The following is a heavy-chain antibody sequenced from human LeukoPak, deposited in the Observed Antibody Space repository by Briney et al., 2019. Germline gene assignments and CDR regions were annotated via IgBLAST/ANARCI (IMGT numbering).Heavy chain of an antibody. CDR3: ARPYSSNWYDAFHI. CDR1: GGSISSYY. J-gene: IGHJ3*02. CDR2: IYYSGST. D-gene: IGHD6-13*01. Sequence: PSETLSLTCTVSGGSISSYYWDWIRQPPGKGLEWIGYIYYSGSTNYNPSLKSRVTISVDTSKNQFSLKLTSVTAADTAVYYCARPYSSNWYDAFHIWGQGTMVTVSS. V-gene: IGHV4-59*01.